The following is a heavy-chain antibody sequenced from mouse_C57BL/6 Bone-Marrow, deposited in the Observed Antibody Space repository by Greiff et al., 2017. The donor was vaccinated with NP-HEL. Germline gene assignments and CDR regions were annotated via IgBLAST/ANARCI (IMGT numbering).Heavy chain of an antibody. Sequence: VKVVESGPGLVQPSQSLSITCTVSGFSLTSYGVHWVRQSPGKGLEWLGVIWSGGSTDYNAACISRLSISKDNSKSQVFFKMNSLQADDTAIYYCASMVTPYYFDYWGQGTTLTVSS. CDR3: ASMVTPYYFDY. CDR1: GFSLTSYG. J-gene: IGHJ2*01. D-gene: IGHD2-2*01. CDR2: IWSGGST. V-gene: IGHV2-2*01.